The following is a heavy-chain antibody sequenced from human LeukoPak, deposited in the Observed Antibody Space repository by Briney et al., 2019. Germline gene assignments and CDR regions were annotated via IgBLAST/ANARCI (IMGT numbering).Heavy chain of an antibody. D-gene: IGHD4-17*01. Sequence: GSLRLSCAGSGFTFSSYAMSWVRQAPGKGLEWIGYISYIGSTNYNPSLKSRVTISIDTSKNQFSLKLSSVTAADTAVYYCARDLVTVTKGFDIWGQGTMVSVSS. J-gene: IGHJ3*02. CDR2: ISYIGST. V-gene: IGHV4-59*01. CDR1: GFTFSSYA. CDR3: ARDLVTVTKGFDI.